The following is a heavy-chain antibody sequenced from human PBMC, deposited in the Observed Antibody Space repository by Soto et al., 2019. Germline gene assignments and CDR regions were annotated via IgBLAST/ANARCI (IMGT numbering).Heavy chain of an antibody. Sequence: QVQLQESGPGLVKPSGTLSLTCAVSGGSISSSNWWSWVRQPPGKGLEWIGEIYHSGSTNYNPSLKSRVTISVDKSKNHFSMKLSSVAAADTAVYYCAREIGSSSSQFQHWGQGTLVTVSS. D-gene: IGHD6-6*01. V-gene: IGHV4-4*02. CDR2: IYHSGST. CDR1: GGSISSSNW. CDR3: AREIGSSSSQFQH. J-gene: IGHJ1*01.